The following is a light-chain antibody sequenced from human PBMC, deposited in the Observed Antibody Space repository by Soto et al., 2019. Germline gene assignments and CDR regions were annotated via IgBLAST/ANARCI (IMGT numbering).Light chain of an antibody. CDR1: QSVSSY. CDR3: QQRSNWPPIT. J-gene: IGKJ5*01. V-gene: IGKV3-11*01. CDR2: DAS. Sequence: ENVLTRCPAPLSLSPWERATLSCRASQSVSSYLAWYQQKPGQAPRLLIYDASNRATGIPARFSGSGSGTDFTLTISSLEPEDFAVYYCQQRSNWPPITFGQGTRVEI.